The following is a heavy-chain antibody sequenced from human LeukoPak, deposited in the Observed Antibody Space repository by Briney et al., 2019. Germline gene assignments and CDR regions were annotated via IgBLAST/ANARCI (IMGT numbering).Heavy chain of an antibody. CDR3: ARKNYFDY. Sequence: ASVKVSCKASGYTFTTYPISWVRQAPGQGLEWMGIINLSGGTTSYAQKFQGRVTMTRDTSTSTVYMELSSLRSEDTAVYYCARKNYFDYWGQGTLVTVSS. CDR1: GYTFTTYP. CDR2: INLSGGTT. J-gene: IGHJ4*02. V-gene: IGHV1-46*01.